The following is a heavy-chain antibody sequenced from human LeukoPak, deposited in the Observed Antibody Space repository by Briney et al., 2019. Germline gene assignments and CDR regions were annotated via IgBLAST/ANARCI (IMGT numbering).Heavy chain of an antibody. J-gene: IGHJ4*02. CDR1: GFTFSSYA. D-gene: IGHD2-2*01. CDR2: ISGSGGST. Sequence: PGGSLRLSCAASGFTFSSYAMSWVRQAPGKGLEWVSAISGSGGSTYYADSVKGRFTISRDNSKNTLYLQMSSLRAEDTAVYYCAKEGGELGYCSSTSCYWGQGTLVTVSS. V-gene: IGHV3-23*01. CDR3: AKEGGELGYCSSTSCY.